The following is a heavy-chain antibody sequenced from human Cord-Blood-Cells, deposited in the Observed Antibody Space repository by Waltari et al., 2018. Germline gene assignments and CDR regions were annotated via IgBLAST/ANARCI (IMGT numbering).Heavy chain of an antibody. Sequence: QVQLQQWGEGLLQPSETLSLTCAVYGGSFSGYYRRWIRQPPGKGLEWIGEINHSGSTNYNPSLKSRVTISVDTSKNQFSLKLSSVTAADTAVYYCAQACSGGSCYFNFDYWGQGTLVTVSS. V-gene: IGHV4-34*01. J-gene: IGHJ4*02. CDR3: AQACSGGSCYFNFDY. D-gene: IGHD2-15*01. CDR1: GGSFSGYY. CDR2: INHSGST.